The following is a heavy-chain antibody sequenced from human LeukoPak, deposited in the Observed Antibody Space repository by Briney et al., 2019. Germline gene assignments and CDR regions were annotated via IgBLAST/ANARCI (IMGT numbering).Heavy chain of an antibody. CDR1: GYTFTSYG. CDR3: ARGYDYGDYVGDFDY. CDR2: ISAYNGNT. D-gene: IGHD4-17*01. Sequence: ASVKVSCKTSGYTFTSYGISWVRQAPGQGPERMGWISAYNGNTNYAQKLQGRVTMTTDTSTSTAYMDLRGLRSDDTAVYYCARGYDYGDYVGDFDYWGQGTLVTVSS. V-gene: IGHV1-18*01. J-gene: IGHJ4*02.